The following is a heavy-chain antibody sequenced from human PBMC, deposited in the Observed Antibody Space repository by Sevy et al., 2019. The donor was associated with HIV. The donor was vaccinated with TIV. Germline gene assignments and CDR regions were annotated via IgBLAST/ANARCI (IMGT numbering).Heavy chain of an antibody. CDR3: AREGCTKPHDY. J-gene: IGHJ4*02. D-gene: IGHD2-8*01. V-gene: IGHV3-23*01. CDR2: ISFGCGKI. Sequence: GGSLRLSCAASGFDFSIYSMSWVRRAPAKGLEWVSTISFGCGKINYADSVKGRFTISRDISKSSVYLQMNNMRVEDTAVYYCAREGCTKPHDYWGQGTLVTVSS. CDR1: GFDFSIYS.